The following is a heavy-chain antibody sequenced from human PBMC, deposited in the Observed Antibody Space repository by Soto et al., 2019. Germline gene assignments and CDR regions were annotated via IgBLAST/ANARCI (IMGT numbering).Heavy chain of an antibody. Sequence: PGGSLRLSCSASVFTFTRHAMHWFRQTPGKGLEWVATISYDEIDKKYASSVKGRFTVSRDNVKNTLSLQMNSLRPEDTAVYYCAKDSGYQLPDNYFYYGLDVWGQGTTVTVSS. CDR1: VFTFTRHA. V-gene: IGHV3-30*18. D-gene: IGHD2-2*01. CDR3: AKDSGYQLPDNYFYYGLDV. CDR2: ISYDEIDK. J-gene: IGHJ6*02.